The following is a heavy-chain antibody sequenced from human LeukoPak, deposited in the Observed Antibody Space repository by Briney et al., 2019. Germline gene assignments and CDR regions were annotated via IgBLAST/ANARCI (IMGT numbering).Heavy chain of an antibody. V-gene: IGHV3-30*04. Sequence: GGSLRLSCAASGFTFSSYAMHWVRQAPGKGLEWVAVISYDGSNNYYADSVKGRFTISSDNSKNTLYLQMNSLRAEDSAVYYCARDPWYSSPLWFGELFYFDYWGQGTLVTVSS. J-gene: IGHJ4*02. CDR3: ARDPWYSSPLWFGELFYFDY. CDR2: ISYDGSNN. D-gene: IGHD3-10*01. CDR1: GFTFSSYA.